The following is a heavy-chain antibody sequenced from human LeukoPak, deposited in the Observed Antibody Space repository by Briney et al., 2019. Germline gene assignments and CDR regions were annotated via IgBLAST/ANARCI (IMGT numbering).Heavy chain of an antibody. V-gene: IGHV4-59*12. J-gene: IGHJ5*02. D-gene: IGHD6-6*01. CDR2: IYYSGST. CDR1: GGSISSFY. Sequence: SETLSLTCTVSGGSISSFYWSWLRQPPGKGLEWIGYIYYSGSTRYNPSLKSRVTISVDTSKNQFSLKLSSVTAADTAVYYCARARIPPSRWFDPWGQGTLVTVSS. CDR3: ARARIPPSRWFDP.